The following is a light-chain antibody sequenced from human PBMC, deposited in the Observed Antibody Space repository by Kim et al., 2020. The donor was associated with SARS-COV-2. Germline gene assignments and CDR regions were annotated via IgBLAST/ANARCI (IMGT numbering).Light chain of an antibody. Sequence: DIVLTQPPAPLSVFSGERVTLSCRASEHVSSRYLAWYQQRPGQAPRLLIYAATTRATGIADRFIGSGSGTDFTLTINRLEPEDVAVYYCQHFLTFGQGTKVDIK. CDR3: QHFLT. V-gene: IGKV3D-20*02. J-gene: IGKJ1*01. CDR1: EHVSSRY. CDR2: AAT.